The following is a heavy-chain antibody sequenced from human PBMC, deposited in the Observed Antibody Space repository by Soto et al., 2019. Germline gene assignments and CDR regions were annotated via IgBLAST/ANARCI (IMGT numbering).Heavy chain of an antibody. CDR3: ARSYSSSWYQDNWFDP. J-gene: IGHJ5*02. D-gene: IGHD6-13*01. CDR1: GGSISSYY. V-gene: IGHV4-4*07. Sequence: SETLSLTCTVSGGSISSYYWSWIRQPAGKGLEWIGRIYTSGSTNYNPSLKSRVTMSVDTSKNQFSLKLSSVTAADTAVYYCARSYSSSWYQDNWFDPWGKGTLVTVS. CDR2: IYTSGST.